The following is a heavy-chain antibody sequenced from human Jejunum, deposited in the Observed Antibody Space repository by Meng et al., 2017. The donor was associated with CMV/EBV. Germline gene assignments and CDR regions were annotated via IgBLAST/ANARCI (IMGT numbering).Heavy chain of an antibody. V-gene: IGHV1-18*01. D-gene: IGHD3-10*01. CDR3: ARESERFGELYDY. CDR2: SSTRYGQT. CDR1: GYSFSTFG. Sequence: QPQLVQSGXEVEKXXXSVKVSCKASGYSFSTFGISWVRQVPGQRLEWVGWSSTRYGQTRYAQNLQGRVILSTDTSTNTAYMTLRDLTFDDTAVYFCARESERFGELYDYWGQGTLVTVSS. J-gene: IGHJ4*02.